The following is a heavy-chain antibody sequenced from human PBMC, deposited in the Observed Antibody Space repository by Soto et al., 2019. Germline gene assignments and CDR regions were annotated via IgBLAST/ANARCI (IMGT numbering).Heavy chain of an antibody. V-gene: IGHV3-30*18. CDR3: AKDPTA. J-gene: IGHJ4*02. Sequence: QVQLVESGGGVVQPGRSLRLSCAASGFTFNDYAMHWVRKAAGKGLEWVAVISYDGRNKYYADSVKGRFTISRDNSKNTLYLQMNSLRGEDAAVYYCAKDPTAWGQGTLVTVSS. CDR1: GFTFNDYA. CDR2: ISYDGRNK. D-gene: IGHD5-18*01.